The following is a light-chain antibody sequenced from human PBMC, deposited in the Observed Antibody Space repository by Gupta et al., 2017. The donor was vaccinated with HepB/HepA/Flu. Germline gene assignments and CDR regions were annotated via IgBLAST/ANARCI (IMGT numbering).Light chain of an antibody. V-gene: IGLV2-14*03. J-gene: IGLJ1*01. CDR3: SSYTMRSTYV. Sequence: QSALTQPASASGSPGQSITISCTRTSCDIGSYKWVYWHQQHAAKSPQLITYDVSSRPSGLASLFSASKSGNAASLTISVLHYEDDADYFCSSYTMRSTYVFGTGTRVTVL. CDR1: SCDIGSYKW. CDR2: DVS.